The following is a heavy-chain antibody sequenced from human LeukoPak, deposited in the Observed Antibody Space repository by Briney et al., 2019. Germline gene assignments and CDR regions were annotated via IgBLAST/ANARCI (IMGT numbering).Heavy chain of an antibody. J-gene: IGHJ4*01. CDR1: GLSFITFA. CDR3: EAASWVSSADAVR. V-gene: IGHV3-23*01. CDR2: IRGTGET. D-gene: IGHD2-15*01. Sequence: PGGTLSRSCAASGLSFITFAMSWVRQGPARGLEWVSSIRGTGETLYADFVKGRFTLSSESSRNTVYLQLNNLIVEDTAIYYCEAASWVSSADAVRWGQGTLVTVSS.